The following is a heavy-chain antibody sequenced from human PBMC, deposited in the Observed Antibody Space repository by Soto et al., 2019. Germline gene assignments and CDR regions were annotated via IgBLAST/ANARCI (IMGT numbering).Heavy chain of an antibody. CDR3: ARPEKTTAYYYYAMDV. Sequence: GGSLRLSCAASGFTFSNYDMYWVRQAPGKGLEWLSYISSGSGTIYYADSVKGRFTISRYNAKNSLYLQMNSLRDEDMAVYYCARPEKTTAYYYYAMDVWGQGTTVTVSS. CDR2: ISSGSGTI. D-gene: IGHD4-4*01. CDR1: GFTFSNYD. V-gene: IGHV3-48*02. J-gene: IGHJ6*02.